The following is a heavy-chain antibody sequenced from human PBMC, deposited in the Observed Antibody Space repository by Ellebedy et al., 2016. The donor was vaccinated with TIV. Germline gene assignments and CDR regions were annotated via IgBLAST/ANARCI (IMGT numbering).Heavy chain of an antibody. CDR3: ARGGDSSGYLFDY. CDR1: GYTFTSNY. CDR2: INPSGGST. V-gene: IGHV1-46*01. D-gene: IGHD3-22*01. J-gene: IGHJ4*02. Sequence: AASVKVSCKASGYTFTSNYMHWVRQAPGQGLEWIGIINPSGGSTSYAQKFQGRVTVNRETATSTVYMELNSLRSEDTAVYHCARGGDSSGYLFDYWGQGTLVTVSS.